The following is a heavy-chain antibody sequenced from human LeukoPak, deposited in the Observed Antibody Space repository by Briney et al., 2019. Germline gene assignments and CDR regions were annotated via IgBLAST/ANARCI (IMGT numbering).Heavy chain of an antibody. CDR3: VSSSYYYYYMDV. V-gene: IGHV4-61*02. CDR1: GGSISSGSYY. CDR2: IYTSGST. D-gene: IGHD6-6*01. J-gene: IGHJ6*03. Sequence: TLSLTCTVSGGSISSGSYYWSWIRQPAGKGLEWIGRIYTSGSTNYNPSLKSRVTISVDTSKNQFSLKLSSVTAADTAVYYCVSSSYYYYYMDVWGKGTTVTVSS.